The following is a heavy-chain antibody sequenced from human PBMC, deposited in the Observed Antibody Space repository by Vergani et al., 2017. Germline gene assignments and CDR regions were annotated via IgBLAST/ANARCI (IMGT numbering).Heavy chain of an antibody. CDR1: GFTFSGSA. V-gene: IGHV3-73*02. CDR3: AKEDSSGYYSVNPHFDY. J-gene: IGHJ4*02. Sequence: EVQLVESGGGLVQPGGSLKLSCAASGFTFSGSAMHWVRQASGKGLEWVGRIRSKANSYAPAYAASVKGRFTIARDESKNTAYLQMNSRKTEDTAVYYCAKEDSSGYYSVNPHFDYWGQGTLVTVSS. D-gene: IGHD3-22*01. CDR2: IRSKANSYAP.